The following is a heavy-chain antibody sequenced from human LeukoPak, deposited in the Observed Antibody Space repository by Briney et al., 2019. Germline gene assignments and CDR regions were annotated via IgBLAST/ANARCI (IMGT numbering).Heavy chain of an antibody. D-gene: IGHD2-15*01. CDR2: MNSDGSRA. V-gene: IGHV3-74*01. CDR1: GFTFSNYR. Sequence: GGSLRLSCSASGFTFSNYRMHWVRQGPGKGLVWVSHMNSDGSRATYADSVKGRFTISRDKAKNTLYLQMNSLRAEDTAVYYCARGGGYYHYYMDVWGKGTTVTVSS. CDR3: ARGGGYYHYYMDV. J-gene: IGHJ6*03.